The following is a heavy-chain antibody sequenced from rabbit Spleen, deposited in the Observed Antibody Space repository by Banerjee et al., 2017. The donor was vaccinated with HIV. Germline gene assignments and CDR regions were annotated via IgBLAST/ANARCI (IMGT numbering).Heavy chain of an antibody. Sequence: QEQLVESGGGLVQPEGSLTLTCKASEVSFNDKDVMCWVRQAPGKGLEWIACINAATAKPVYATWAKGRFTISRTSSTTVTLRMTSLTATDTATYFCARDLVGVIGWNFYLWGPGTLVTVS. CDR3: ARDLVGVIGWNFYL. J-gene: IGHJ4*01. D-gene: IGHD1-1*01. CDR1: EVSFNDKDV. V-gene: IGHV1S45*01. CDR2: INAATAKP.